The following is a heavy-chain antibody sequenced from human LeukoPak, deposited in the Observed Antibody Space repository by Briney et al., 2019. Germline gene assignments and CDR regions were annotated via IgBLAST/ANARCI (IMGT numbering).Heavy chain of an antibody. Sequence: GGSLRLSCAASGFTFSNYAMSWVRQAPGKGLEWVLGISGSGAGTYYEDSVKGRFTISRDNSRKGLYLQMNSLTVEDTALYFRAKHRGGWTYYHYGMDVWGQGTTVTVSS. D-gene: IGHD6-19*01. CDR1: GFTFSNYA. V-gene: IGHV3-23*01. CDR3: AKHRGGWTYYHYGMDV. CDR2: ISGSGAGT. J-gene: IGHJ6*02.